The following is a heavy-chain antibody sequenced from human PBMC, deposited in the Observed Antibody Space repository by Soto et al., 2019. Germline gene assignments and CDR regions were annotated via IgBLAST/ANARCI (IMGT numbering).Heavy chain of an antibody. D-gene: IGHD3-9*01. Sequence: PGGSLRLSXAASGFTFSHYGLHWVRQAPGKGLEWVALISSDGSNKYYADSVKGRFTISRDNSKNTPDLQMNSLRVDDTAVYYCARDFSAIYGSDYWGQGTLVTVSS. CDR2: ISSDGSNK. J-gene: IGHJ4*02. CDR3: ARDFSAIYGSDY. V-gene: IGHV3-30*03. CDR1: GFTFSHYG.